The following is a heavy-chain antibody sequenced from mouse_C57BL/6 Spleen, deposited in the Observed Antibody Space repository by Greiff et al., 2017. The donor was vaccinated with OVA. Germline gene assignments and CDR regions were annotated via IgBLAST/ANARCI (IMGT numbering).Heavy chain of an antibody. CDR2: FYPGSGSI. CDR3: ARHEDREGYYSNPTFDY. Sequence: QVHVKQSGAELVKPGASVKLSCKASGYTFTEYTIHWVKQRSGQGLEWIGWFYPGSGSIKYNEKFKDKATLTADKSSSTVYMELSRLTSEDSAVYFCARHEDREGYYSNPTFDYWGQGTTLTVSS. J-gene: IGHJ2*01. D-gene: IGHD2-5*01. CDR1: GYTFTEYT. V-gene: IGHV1-62-2*01.